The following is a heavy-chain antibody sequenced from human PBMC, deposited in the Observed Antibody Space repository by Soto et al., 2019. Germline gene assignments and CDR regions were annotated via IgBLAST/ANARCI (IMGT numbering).Heavy chain of an antibody. J-gene: IGHJ3*02. D-gene: IGHD3-3*01. CDR1: GYTFTSYG. V-gene: IGHV1-18*01. CDR2: ISAYNGNT. CDR3: ARDSVTIFGVVTHDAFDI. Sequence: ASVKVSCKASGYTFTSYGISWVRQAPGQGLEWKGWISAYNGNTNYAQKLQGRVTMTTDTSTSTAYMELRSLRSDDTAVYYCARDSVTIFGVVTHDAFDIWGQGTMVTVSS.